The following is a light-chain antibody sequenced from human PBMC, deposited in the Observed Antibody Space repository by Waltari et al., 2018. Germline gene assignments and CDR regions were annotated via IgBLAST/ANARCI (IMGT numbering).Light chain of an antibody. CDR1: QNIFRT. V-gene: IGKV3-20*01. CDR2: GAY. CDR3: QHYVRLPVT. J-gene: IGKJ1*01. Sequence: EIVLTQSPGTLSLSPGERATLPCRASQNIFRTLAWYQQKPGQAPRLLIYGAYTRATGIPDRFSGSGSGTDFSLTISGLDPEDFAVYYCQHYVRLPVTFGQGTKVEIK.